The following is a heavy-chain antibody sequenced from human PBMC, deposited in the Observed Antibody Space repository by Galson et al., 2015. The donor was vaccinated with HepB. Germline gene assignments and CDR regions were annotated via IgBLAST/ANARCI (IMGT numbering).Heavy chain of an antibody. D-gene: IGHD6-13*01. Sequence: SETLSLTCTASGGSISSSSYYWDWIRQPPGKGLEWIATIYNSVTTYYNPSLKSRVTISVDTSRNQFSLNLNSVTAADTAVYFCARHPLDSADGIAFDIWGHGTMVTVSS. J-gene: IGHJ3*02. CDR3: ARHPLDSADGIAFDI. V-gene: IGHV4-39*01. CDR1: GGSISSSSYY. CDR2: IYNSVTT.